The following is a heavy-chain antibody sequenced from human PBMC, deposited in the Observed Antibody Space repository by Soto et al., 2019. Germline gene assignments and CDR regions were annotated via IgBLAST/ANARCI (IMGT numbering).Heavy chain of an antibody. D-gene: IGHD3-10*01. CDR2: IWYDGSNK. CDR1: GFTFSSYG. J-gene: IGHJ3*02. Sequence: GGSLRLSCAASGFTFSSYGMHWVRQAPGKGLEWVAVIWYDGSNKYYADSVKGRFTISRDNSKNTLYLQMNSLRAEDTAVYYCARIRPTAGTGIAFDIWGQGTMVTVSS. V-gene: IGHV3-33*01. CDR3: ARIRPTAGTGIAFDI.